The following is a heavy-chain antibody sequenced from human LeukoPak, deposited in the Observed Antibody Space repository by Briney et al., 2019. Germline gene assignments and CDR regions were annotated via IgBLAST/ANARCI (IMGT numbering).Heavy chain of an antibody. CDR3: ARRIAGSGSDY. CDR1: GNSFASYW. D-gene: IGHD6-13*01. J-gene: IGHJ4*02. V-gene: IGHV5-51*01. CDR2: IYPDDSDT. Sequence: GESLKISCKGSGNSFASYWIGWVRQMPGKGLEWMGIIYPDDSDTRYSPSFQGQVNITADKSISTAYLQWNSLKASDTAMYYCARRIAGSGSDYWGQGTLVTVSS.